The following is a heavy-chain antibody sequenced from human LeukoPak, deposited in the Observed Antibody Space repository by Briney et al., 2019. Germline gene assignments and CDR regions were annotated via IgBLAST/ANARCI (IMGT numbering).Heavy chain of an antibody. CDR3: ARKSNDFDY. CDR1: GGSFSGYY. Sequence: SETLSLTCAVYGGSFSGYYWSWIRQPPGKGLEWIGEINHSGSTNYNPSLKSRVTISVDTSKNQFSLKLSSVTAADTAVYYCARKSNDFDYWGQGTLVTVSS. V-gene: IGHV4-34*01. J-gene: IGHJ4*02. CDR2: INHSGST.